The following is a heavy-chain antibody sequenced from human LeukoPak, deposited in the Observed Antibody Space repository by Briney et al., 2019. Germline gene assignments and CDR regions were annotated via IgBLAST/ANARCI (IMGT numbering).Heavy chain of an antibody. Sequence: SETLSLTCDVYGGSFSGYYWSWIRQPPGKGLEWIGEFTRDGNTNYNPSLKSRVTISVDTSRNQFSLKVNSVTAADTAVYYCARLFDFWSGSYWYIDLWGRGTLVTVSS. D-gene: IGHD3-3*01. V-gene: IGHV4-34*01. CDR2: FTRDGNT. CDR1: GGSFSGYY. CDR3: ARLFDFWSGSYWYIDL. J-gene: IGHJ2*01.